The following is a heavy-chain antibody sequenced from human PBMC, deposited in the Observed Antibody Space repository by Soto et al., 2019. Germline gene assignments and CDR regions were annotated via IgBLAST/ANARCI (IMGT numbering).Heavy chain of an antibody. Sequence: PGGSLRLSCAASGFTFSSYSMNWVRQAPGKGLEWLSYISGSGNTIYYADSVKGRFTISRDNAKNSLYLQIDSLRAEGTAVYYCARAVSISDPFDIWGQGTVVTVSS. D-gene: IGHD3-3*02. V-gene: IGHV3-48*04. CDR3: ARAVSISDPFDI. CDR2: ISGSGNTI. J-gene: IGHJ3*02. CDR1: GFTFSSYS.